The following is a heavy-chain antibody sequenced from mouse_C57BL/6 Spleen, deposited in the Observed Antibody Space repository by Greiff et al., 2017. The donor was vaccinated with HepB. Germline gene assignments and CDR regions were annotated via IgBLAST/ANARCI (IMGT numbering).Heavy chain of an antibody. V-gene: IGHV1-50*01. CDR2: IDPSDSYT. CDR1: GYTFTSYW. D-gene: IGHD1-1*01. CDR3: ARRGSSYKAMDY. Sequence: QVQLKQPGAELVKPGASVKLSCKASGYTFTSYWMQWVKQRPGQGLEWIGEIDPSDSYTNYNQKFKGKATLTVDTSSSTAYMQLSSLTSEDSAVYYCARRGSSYKAMDYWGQGTSVTVSS. J-gene: IGHJ4*01.